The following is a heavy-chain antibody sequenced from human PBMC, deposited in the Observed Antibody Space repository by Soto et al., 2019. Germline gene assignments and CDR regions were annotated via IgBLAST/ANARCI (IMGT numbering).Heavy chain of an antibody. Sequence: SETLSLTCTVSGASISNSYWSWIRQPPGKGLEWIGYIYYSGTTNYNPSLNSRVTISVDTSKNQFSLKLNSMTAADTAVYYCARHNYGSGSTYFDYWGQGTLVTVSS. V-gene: IGHV4-59*08. CDR3: ARHNYGSGSTYFDY. CDR1: GASISNSY. J-gene: IGHJ4*02. D-gene: IGHD3-10*01. CDR2: IYYSGTT.